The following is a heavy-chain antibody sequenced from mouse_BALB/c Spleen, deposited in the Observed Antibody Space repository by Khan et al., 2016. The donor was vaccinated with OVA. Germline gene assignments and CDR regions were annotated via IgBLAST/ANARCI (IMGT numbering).Heavy chain of an antibody. CDR3: ASHLTGAVAY. D-gene: IGHD4-1*01. CDR2: MSSGGDYT. V-gene: IGHV5-6*01. Sequence: EVELVESGGDSVKPGGSLKLSGAASGFTFSSYSMSWVRQTPDKRLEWVATMSSGGDYTYYPDSVKGRFTISRDNAKNTLYLQMSSLRSEDTAMXYRASHLTGAVAYWGQGTIGTGFA. J-gene: IGHJ3*01. CDR1: GFTFSSYS.